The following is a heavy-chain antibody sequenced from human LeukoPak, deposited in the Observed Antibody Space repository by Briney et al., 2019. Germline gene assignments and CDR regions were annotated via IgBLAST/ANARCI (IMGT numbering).Heavy chain of an antibody. CDR1: GGSISSGGYY. D-gene: IGHD1-1*01. J-gene: IGHJ5*02. V-gene: IGHV4-31*01. Sequence: SETLSLTCTVSGGSISSGGYYWSWIRQHPGKGLEWIGYIYYSGSTYYNPSLKSQVTISVDTSKNQFSLKLSSVTAADTAVYYCARDAYKNWFDPWGQGTLVTVSS. CDR3: ARDAYKNWFDP. CDR2: IYYSGST.